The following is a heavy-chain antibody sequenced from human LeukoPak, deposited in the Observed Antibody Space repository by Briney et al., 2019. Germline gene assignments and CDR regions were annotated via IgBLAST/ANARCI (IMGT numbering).Heavy chain of an antibody. D-gene: IGHD3-22*01. Sequence: SETLSLTCTVSGGPMSDSYWSWIRQTPGKGLEWIGYIYPTGSTNYNPSLKSRVTISIDTSKNQFFLKLNSVTAADTALYYCARDYTMTHAFDIWGQGTLVTVSS. CDR3: ARDYTMTHAFDI. J-gene: IGHJ3*02. V-gene: IGHV4-59*01. CDR1: GGPMSDSY. CDR2: IYPTGST.